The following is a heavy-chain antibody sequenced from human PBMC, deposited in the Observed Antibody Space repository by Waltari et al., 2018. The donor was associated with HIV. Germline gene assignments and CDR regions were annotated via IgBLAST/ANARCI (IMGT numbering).Heavy chain of an antibody. CDR2: ITPVFGTT. V-gene: IGHV1-69*13. J-gene: IGHJ4*02. Sequence: QVQLVQSGAEVKKPGSSVKVSCKASGGSFSNNAISWVRQAPGQGLEWMGGITPVFGTTYYSQKFQGRVTITADVSLTTAYMDLSSLGSDDTAFYFCARGAASNTFNSYFDSWGQGVLVTVSS. D-gene: IGHD6-25*01. CDR1: GGSFSNNA. CDR3: ARGAASNTFNSYFDS.